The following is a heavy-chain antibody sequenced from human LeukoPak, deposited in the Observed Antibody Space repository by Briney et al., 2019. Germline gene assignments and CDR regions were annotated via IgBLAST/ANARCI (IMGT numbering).Heavy chain of an antibody. CDR2: IYHSGNN. CDR3: AREGYSRGVDY. CDR1: GYSIGSGYY. Sequence: SETQSLTCAVSGYSIGSGYYWGWIRQPPGKGLEWIGAIYHSGNNYYSPSLKSRVTISVDTPKNQFSLKLSSVTAADTAVYYCAREGYSRGVDYWGQGTLVTVSS. V-gene: IGHV4-38-2*02. D-gene: IGHD5-18*01. J-gene: IGHJ4*02.